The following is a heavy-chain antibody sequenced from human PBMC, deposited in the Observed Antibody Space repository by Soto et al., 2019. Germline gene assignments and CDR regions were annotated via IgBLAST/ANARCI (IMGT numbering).Heavy chain of an antibody. D-gene: IGHD4-4*01. CDR2: MNPNSGNA. Sequence: QVQLVQSGAEVRKPGASVRVSCKATGYSFTRHDINWLRQAAGQGRAWMGWMNPNSGNAVYAQKFQGRVNMTRNTSITTADIEVTSLKSEDTAVYFCARGAYNDYSHWFDPWGQGTLVTVSS. V-gene: IGHV1-8*01. CDR1: GYSFTRHD. CDR3: ARGAYNDYSHWFDP. J-gene: IGHJ5*02.